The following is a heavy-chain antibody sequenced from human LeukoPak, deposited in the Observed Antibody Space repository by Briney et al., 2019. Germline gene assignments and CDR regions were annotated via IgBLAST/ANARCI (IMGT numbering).Heavy chain of an antibody. CDR1: AFTFNNYD. Sequence: GGSLRLSCAYSAFTFNNYDMTWVRQAPGKGLEWVSAITGNARSTFYADSVKGRFTISRDNSMNTVYMHMNGLRAEDTAVYYCAREGFALWGQGTMVTVSS. J-gene: IGHJ3*01. D-gene: IGHD3-3*01. CDR3: AREGFAL. V-gene: IGHV3-23*01. CDR2: ITGNARST.